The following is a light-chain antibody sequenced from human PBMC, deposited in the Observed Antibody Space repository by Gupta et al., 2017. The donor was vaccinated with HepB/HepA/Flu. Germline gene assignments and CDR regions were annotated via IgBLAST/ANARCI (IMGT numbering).Light chain of an antibody. CDR1: SSNIGAGYD. V-gene: IGLV1-40*01. J-gene: IGLJ1*01. CDR3: QSYDRSLNGYV. Sequence: HSVPTHSPPVSHAPGQRVTIAATGRSSNIGAGYDVHCYQQLPGTAPKLLFYGNKNRPSGVPARFSGSQSGISASLAITGLQAEDEADYYCQSYDRSLNGYVFGTGTKVTVL. CDR2: GNK.